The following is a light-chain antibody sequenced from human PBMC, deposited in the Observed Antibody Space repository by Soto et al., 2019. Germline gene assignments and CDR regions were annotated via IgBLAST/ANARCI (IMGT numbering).Light chain of an antibody. CDR2: DDS. CDR3: QVWDSDSASGV. Sequence: SYELTQPPSVSVAPGQTARITCGGNSSGSKTVHWYQQKPGQAPVVVVYDDSDRPSGIPDQFSGSNSGDTATLTISRVEAGDEADYYCQVWDSDSASGVFGGGTKLTV. J-gene: IGLJ3*02. V-gene: IGLV3-21*02. CDR1: SSGSKT.